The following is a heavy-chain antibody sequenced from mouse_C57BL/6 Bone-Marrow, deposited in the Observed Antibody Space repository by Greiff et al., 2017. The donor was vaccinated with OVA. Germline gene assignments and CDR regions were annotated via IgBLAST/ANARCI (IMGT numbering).Heavy chain of an antibody. CDR3: ARPYYAPLYFDV. Sequence: QVQLQQPGAELVKPGASVKMSCKASGYTFTSYWITWVKQRPGQGLEWIGDIYPGSGSTNYNEKFKSKATLTVDTSSSTAYMQLSSLTSEDSAVYYCARPYYAPLYFDVWGTGTTVTVSS. CDR2: IYPGSGST. J-gene: IGHJ1*03. CDR1: GYTFTSYW. D-gene: IGHD1-1*01. V-gene: IGHV1-55*01.